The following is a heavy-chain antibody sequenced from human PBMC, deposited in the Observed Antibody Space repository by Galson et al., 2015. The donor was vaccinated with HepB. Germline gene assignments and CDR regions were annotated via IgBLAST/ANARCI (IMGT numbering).Heavy chain of an antibody. Sequence: SVKVSCKAFEYTFTSYYMHWVRQAPGQGLEWMGMINPSGGTTSYAQKFQGRVTMTRDTSTSTVYMELSSLRSEDTAVYYCARRRAANRNDAFDIWGQGTMVTVSS. J-gene: IGHJ3*02. V-gene: IGHV1-46*01. CDR1: EYTFTSYY. CDR2: INPSGGTT. D-gene: IGHD1-1*01. CDR3: ARRRAANRNDAFDI.